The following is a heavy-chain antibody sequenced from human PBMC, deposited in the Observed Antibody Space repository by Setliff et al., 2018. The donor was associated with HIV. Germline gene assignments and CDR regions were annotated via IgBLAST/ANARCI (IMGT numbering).Heavy chain of an antibody. CDR2: IIPMLRVA. CDR3: ARGSNPTGNYDFYFLDV. V-gene: IGHV1-69*10. J-gene: IGHJ6*03. D-gene: IGHD1-1*01. CDR1: GGTFRTYA. Sequence: SVKVSCKASGGTFRTYAISWVRQAPGQGLEWMGGIIPMLRVAKYAQNLQDRVTITADKSTGTAYMELSGLRSEDTAVYYCARGSNPTGNYDFYFLDVWGEGTTVTVSS.